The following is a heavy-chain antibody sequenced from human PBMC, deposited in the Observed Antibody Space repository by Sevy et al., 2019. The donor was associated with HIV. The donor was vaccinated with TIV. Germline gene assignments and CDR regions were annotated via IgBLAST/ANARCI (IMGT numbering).Heavy chain of an antibody. V-gene: IGHV3-49*03. CDR1: GFTFDDYA. CDR2: ITRNSYEAYGGAT. Sequence: GGSLRLSCTTSGFTFDDYAMSWFRQAPGKGLEWVAFITRNSYEAYGGATDYGTSVKGRFIISRDDSKSIAYLQMNSLKTEDTGVYYCTGGLATADTPEYYFDYWGQGTLVTVSS. CDR3: TGGLATADTPEYYFDY. J-gene: IGHJ4*02. D-gene: IGHD5-12*01.